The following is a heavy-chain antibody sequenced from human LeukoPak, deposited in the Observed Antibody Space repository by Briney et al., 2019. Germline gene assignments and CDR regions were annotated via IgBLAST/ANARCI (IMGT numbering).Heavy chain of an antibody. CDR2: ISAYIRST. J-gene: IGHJ4*02. CDR3: AGPYDSSGYYNYYFDN. V-gene: IGHV1-18*01. Sequence: ASVKVSCKASGYTFITYGISWVRQAPGQGLEWMGLISAYIRSTDYAQNLQGRVTMTTETSTSTAYMEMRSLRSDDTAVYYCAGPYDSSGYYNYYFDNWGEGTLVTVSS. CDR1: GYTFITYG. D-gene: IGHD3-22*01.